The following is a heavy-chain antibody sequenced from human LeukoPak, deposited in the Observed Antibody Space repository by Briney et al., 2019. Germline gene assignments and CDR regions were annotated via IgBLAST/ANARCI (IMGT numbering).Heavy chain of an antibody. Sequence: GGSLRLSFAASGFTFISYWMSWVRQAPGKGLEWVANIKQDGSEKYYVDSVKGRFTISRDNAKNSLYLQMNSLRAEDTAVYYCAGGPFDYWGQGTLVTVSS. CDR2: IKQDGSEK. J-gene: IGHJ4*02. CDR3: AGGPFDY. D-gene: IGHD3-16*01. CDR1: GFTFISYW. V-gene: IGHV3-7*01.